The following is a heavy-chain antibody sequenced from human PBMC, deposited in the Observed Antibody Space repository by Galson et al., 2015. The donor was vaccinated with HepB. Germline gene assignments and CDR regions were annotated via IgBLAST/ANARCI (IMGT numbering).Heavy chain of an antibody. CDR1: GGTFSSYA. V-gene: IGHV1-69*06. D-gene: IGHD3-22*01. Sequence: SVKVSCKASGGTFSSYAISWVRQAPGQGLEWMGGIIPIFGTANYAQKFQGRVTITADKSTSTAYMELSSMRSEDTAVNYCAGNTYYYDSSGYYPAGWFDPWGQGTLVTVSS. J-gene: IGHJ5*02. CDR2: IIPIFGTA. CDR3: AGNTYYYDSSGYYPAGWFDP.